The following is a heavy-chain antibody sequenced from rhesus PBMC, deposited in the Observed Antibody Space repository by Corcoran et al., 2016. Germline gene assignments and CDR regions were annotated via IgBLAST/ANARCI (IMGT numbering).Heavy chain of an antibody. J-gene: IGHJ4*01. D-gene: IGHD4-29*01. Sequence: QVQLQESGPGVVKPSETLSLTCAVSGYSISSGYDWSWIRQPPGKGLEWIVYIYGSSGSTNYNPSLKNRVTMSQDTSKNQFSLKLSSVTAADTAVYYCARETLYGTSYLFDYWGQGVLVTVSS. CDR2: IYGSSGST. CDR3: ARETLYGTSYLFDY. CDR1: GYSISSGYD. V-gene: IGHV4-76*01.